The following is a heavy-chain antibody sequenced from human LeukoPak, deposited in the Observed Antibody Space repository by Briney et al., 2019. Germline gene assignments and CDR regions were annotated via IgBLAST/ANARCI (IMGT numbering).Heavy chain of an antibody. CDR3: ATYSGSSSLDY. CDR2: INSDGSRT. Sequence: GGSLRLSCAASGFTLSTYWMHWVRQAPGKGLVWVSRINSDGSRTSYADSVKGRFTISRDNAKNSLYLEMNSLRAEDTAVYYCATYSGSSSLDYWGQGTLVTVSS. CDR1: GFTLSTYW. V-gene: IGHV3-74*01. J-gene: IGHJ4*02. D-gene: IGHD1-26*01.